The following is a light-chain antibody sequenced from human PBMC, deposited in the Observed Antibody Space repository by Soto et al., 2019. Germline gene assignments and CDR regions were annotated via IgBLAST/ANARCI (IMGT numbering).Light chain of an antibody. CDR3: QVWDSSRDHYV. CDR2: DDS. V-gene: IGLV3-21*02. Sequence: SYELTXPPSXXXXXGQTARITCGGNRIGSKSVHWYEQKPGQAPVLVVFDDSDRPSGIPGRFSGSNSGNTATLTISRVGAGDDADYYCQVWDSSRDHYVFGPGTKLTVL. CDR1: RIGSKS. J-gene: IGLJ1*01.